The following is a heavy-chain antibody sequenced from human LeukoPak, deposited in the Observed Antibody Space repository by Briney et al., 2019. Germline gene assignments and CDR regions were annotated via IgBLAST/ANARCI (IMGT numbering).Heavy chain of an antibody. CDR2: ISSSGSNI. D-gene: IGHD2-21*02. CDR1: GFSFNNYA. J-gene: IGHJ4*02. V-gene: IGHV3-48*03. Sequence: PGGSLRLSCAASGFSFNNYAMSWVRQAPGKGLEWVSYISSSGSNIYYPDSVKGRFTISRDNAKNSLYLQMNSLGAEDTAVYYCARIVVVTAIYYFDYWGQGTLVTVSS. CDR3: ARIVVVTAIYYFDY.